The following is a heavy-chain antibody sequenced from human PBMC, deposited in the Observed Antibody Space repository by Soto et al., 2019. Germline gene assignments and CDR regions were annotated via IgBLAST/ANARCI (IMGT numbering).Heavy chain of an antibody. Sequence: PGGSLRLSCAASGFTFSSYSMNWVRQAPGKGLEWVSYISSSSSTIYYADSVKGRFTISRDNSKNTLYLQMNSLRAEDTAVYYCARGVPTQTYYDILTGYYSALDYWGQGTLVTVSS. CDR3: ARGVPTQTYYDILTGYYSALDY. V-gene: IGHV3-48*01. CDR2: ISSSSSTI. CDR1: GFTFSSYS. D-gene: IGHD3-9*01. J-gene: IGHJ4*02.